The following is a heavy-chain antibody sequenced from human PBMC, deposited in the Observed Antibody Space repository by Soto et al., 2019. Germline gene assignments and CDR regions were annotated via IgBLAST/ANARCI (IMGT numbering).Heavy chain of an antibody. CDR2: ILPDETG. D-gene: IGHD2-15*01. CDR3: AKDRLPTSGQRFYFDS. V-gene: IGHV3-23*01. Sequence: DVNLLQSGGGSAQPGGSLRLSCETSGFAFSTYAMTWVRQVPGRGLEWVSTILPDETGFYTVSVKGRFTISRDNFMGILYLQMNDLWVEDAAIYFCAKDRLPTSGQRFYFDSWGQGSLVTVSS. J-gene: IGHJ4*02. CDR1: GFAFSTYA.